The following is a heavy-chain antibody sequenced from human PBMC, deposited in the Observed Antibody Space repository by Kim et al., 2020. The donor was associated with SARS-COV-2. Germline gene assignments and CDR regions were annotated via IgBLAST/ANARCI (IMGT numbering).Heavy chain of an antibody. CDR1: GYTFTSYG. Sequence: ASVKVSCKASGYTFTSYGISWVRQAPGQGLEWMGWISAYNGNTNYAQKLQGRVTMTTDTSTSTAYKELRSLRSDDTAVYYCARGEGIVGATRFFYFDYWGQGTLVTVSS. D-gene: IGHD1-26*01. CDR3: ARGEGIVGATRFFYFDY. V-gene: IGHV1-18*01. CDR2: ISAYNGNT. J-gene: IGHJ4*02.